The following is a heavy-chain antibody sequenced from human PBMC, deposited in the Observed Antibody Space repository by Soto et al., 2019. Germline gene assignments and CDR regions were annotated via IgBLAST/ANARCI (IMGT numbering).Heavy chain of an antibody. J-gene: IGHJ4*02. D-gene: IGHD3-9*01. V-gene: IGHV1-69*13. CDR3: ARGRMYYDILTAFY. CDR1: GGTFSSYA. CDR2: IIPIFGTA. Sequence: SVKVSCKASGGTFSSYAISWVRQAPGQGLEWMGGIIPIFGTANYAQKFQGRVTITADESTSTAYMELSSLRSEDTAVYYCARGRMYYDILTAFYWGQGTLVTVSS.